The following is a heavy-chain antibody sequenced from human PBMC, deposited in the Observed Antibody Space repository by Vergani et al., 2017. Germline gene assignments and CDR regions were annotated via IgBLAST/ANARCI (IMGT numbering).Heavy chain of an antibody. J-gene: IGHJ3*02. V-gene: IGHV3-30*18. Sequence: VQLVESGGGLIQPGGSLRLSCAASGFTVSSNYMSWVRQAPGKGLEWVAVISYDGSNKYYADSVKGRFTISRDNSKNTLYLQMNSLRAEDTAVYYCAKDRKWFGELLTYAFDIWGQGTMVTVSS. CDR2: ISYDGSNK. D-gene: IGHD3-10*01. CDR1: GFTVSSNY. CDR3: AKDRKWFGELLTYAFDI.